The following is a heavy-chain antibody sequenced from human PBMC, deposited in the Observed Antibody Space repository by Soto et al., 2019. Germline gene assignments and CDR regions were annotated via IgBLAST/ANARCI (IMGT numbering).Heavy chain of an antibody. D-gene: IGHD6-19*01. CDR3: ARARSTVAGRFDY. CDR2: IYSDGST. J-gene: IGHJ4*02. Sequence: EVQLVESGGGLIQPGGSLRLSCATSGFIVSSNYMTWVRQAPGKGLEWVSVIYSDGSTYSEDSVKGRFTISRDNSKNTLYLHMNSLRAEDTAVYYCARARSTVAGRFDYWGPGTLVTFSA. V-gene: IGHV3-53*01. CDR1: GFIVSSNY.